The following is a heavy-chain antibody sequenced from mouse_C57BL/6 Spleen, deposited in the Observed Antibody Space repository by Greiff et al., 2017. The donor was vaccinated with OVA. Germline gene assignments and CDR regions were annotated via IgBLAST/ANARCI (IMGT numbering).Heavy chain of an antibody. CDR3: ARSGYYAMDY. CDR1: GYSFTGYF. V-gene: IGHV1-20*01. D-gene: IGHD3-1*01. Sequence: VHVKQSGPELVKPGDSVKISCKASGYSFTGYFMNWVMQSHGKSLEWIGRINPYNGDTFYNQKFKGKATLTVDKSSSTAHMELRSLTSEDSAVYYCARSGYYAMDYWGQGTSVTVSS. CDR2: INPYNGDT. J-gene: IGHJ4*01.